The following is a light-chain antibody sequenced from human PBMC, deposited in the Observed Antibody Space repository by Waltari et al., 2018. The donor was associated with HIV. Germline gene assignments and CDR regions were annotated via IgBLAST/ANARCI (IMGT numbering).Light chain of an antibody. J-gene: IGLJ2*01. V-gene: IGLV1-40*01. CDR2: NTN. CDR3: QSSDNTLSGSV. Sequence: QSVLTQPPSVSAAPGQRVTLSCTGANSNIGTHQVHWYQQFPGTAPQLLIYNTNNRPSGVPDRFSGSKSGTSASLAITGLQADDEADYYCQSSDNTLSGSVFGGGTRLTVL. CDR1: NSNIGTHQ.